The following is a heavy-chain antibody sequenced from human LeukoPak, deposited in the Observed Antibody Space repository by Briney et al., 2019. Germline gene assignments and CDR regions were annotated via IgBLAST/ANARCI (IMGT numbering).Heavy chain of an antibody. J-gene: IGHJ6*02. V-gene: IGHV1-18*01. CDR2: ISAYNGNT. CDR3: ARDGRLRYFDWLLYHGMDV. D-gene: IGHD3-9*01. Sequence: APVKVSCKASGYTFTSYGISWVRQATGQGLEWMGWISAYNGNTNYAQKLQGRVTMTTDTSTSTAYMELRSLRSDDTAVYYCARDGRLRYFDWLLYHGMDVWAKGPRSPSP. CDR1: GYTFTSYG.